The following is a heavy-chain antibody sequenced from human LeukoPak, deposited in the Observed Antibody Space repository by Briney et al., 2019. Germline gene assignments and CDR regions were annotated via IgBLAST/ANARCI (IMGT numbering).Heavy chain of an antibody. V-gene: IGHV1-24*01. Sequence: ASVKVSGKVSGYTLTELSMHWVRQAPGNWLEEMGGFDPEDGETIYAQKFQGRVTMTEDTSTDTAYMELSSLRSEDTAVYYCATVSGSYYWFDPWGQGTLVTVSS. CDR2: FDPEDGET. CDR3: ATVSGSYYWFDP. J-gene: IGHJ5*02. D-gene: IGHD1-26*01. CDR1: GYTLTELS.